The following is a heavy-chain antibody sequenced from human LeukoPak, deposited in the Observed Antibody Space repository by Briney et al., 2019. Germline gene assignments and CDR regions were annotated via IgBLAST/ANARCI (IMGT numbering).Heavy chain of an antibody. CDR1: GLTFSVYA. D-gene: IGHD1-26*01. CDR3: AKAVSTLIVGASNFDY. Sequence: GGSLRLSCAASGLTFSVYAMTWVRQAPGKGLEWVSAIGGLDLNTHYADSVKGRFTISRDNSKNTVYLQMNSLRVEDTAVYYCAKAVSTLIVGASNFDYWGQGTLVTVSS. J-gene: IGHJ4*02. V-gene: IGHV3-23*01. CDR2: IGGLDLNT.